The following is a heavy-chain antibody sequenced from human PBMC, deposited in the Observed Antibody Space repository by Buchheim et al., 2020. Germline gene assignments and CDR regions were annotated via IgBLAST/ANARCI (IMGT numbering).Heavy chain of an antibody. CDR3: AKAFGDTLTYFDN. V-gene: IGHV3-23*01. J-gene: IGHJ4*02. D-gene: IGHD3-9*01. CDR1: GFTFSSYA. Sequence: EVQLLESGGGLVQPGGSLRLSCAASGFTFSSYAMSWVRQAPGKGLEWVSTIVNSGDITYYADSVQGRFTISRDNSKNALYLQMNSLRAEDTAVYYCAKAFGDTLTYFDNWGQGTL. CDR2: IVNSGDIT.